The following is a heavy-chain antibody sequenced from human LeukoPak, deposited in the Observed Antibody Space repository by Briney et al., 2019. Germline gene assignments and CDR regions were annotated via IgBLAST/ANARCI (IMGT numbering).Heavy chain of an antibody. Sequence: PGGSLRLSCAASGFTFSSYSMHWVRQPPPKGMEWLSVISYDGSSKYFADSVKGRFTISRDNSENTLYLQLNSLRVEDTAVYSCARDRFWSRDYKSGGPLHYFDYWGLGTLVTVSS. CDR3: ARDRFWSRDYKSGGPLHYFDY. V-gene: IGHV3-30-3*01. CDR2: ISYDGSSK. J-gene: IGHJ4*02. D-gene: IGHD3-10*01. CDR1: GFTFSSYS.